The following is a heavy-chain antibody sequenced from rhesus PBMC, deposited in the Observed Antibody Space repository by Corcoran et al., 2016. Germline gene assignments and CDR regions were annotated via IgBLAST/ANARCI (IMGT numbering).Heavy chain of an antibody. Sequence: QLQLQESGPGLVKPSETLSLTCAVSGGSLSSNYGSWICQPPGRGQEWMCRICGSGGSTAYNPSLKSRVTISTDTSENQFSLKLSSVTAADTAVYYCARVGYYNFWSGYFKNNSLDVWGRGVLVTVSS. CDR2: ICGSGGST. CDR1: GGSLSSNY. D-gene: IGHD3-3*01. J-gene: IGHJ5-2*02. CDR3: ARVGYYNFWSGYFKNNSLDV. V-gene: IGHV4-173*01.